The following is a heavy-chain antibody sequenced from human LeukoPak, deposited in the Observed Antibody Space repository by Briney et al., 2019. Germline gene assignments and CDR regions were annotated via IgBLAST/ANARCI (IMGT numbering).Heavy chain of an antibody. V-gene: IGHV3-23*01. CDR1: GGTFSSYA. Sequence: GGSLRLSCAASGGTFSSYAMNWVRQAPGKGLEWVSGIRGSGGSTYYADSVKGRFTISRDNSKNTLYLQMHSLRAEDTAVYYCAKSRDSSGYYFEYFQDWGQGTLVTVSS. D-gene: IGHD3-22*01. CDR3: AKSRDSSGYYFEYFQD. CDR2: IRGSGGST. J-gene: IGHJ1*01.